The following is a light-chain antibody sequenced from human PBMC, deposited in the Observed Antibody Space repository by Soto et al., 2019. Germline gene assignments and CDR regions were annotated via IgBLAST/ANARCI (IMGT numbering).Light chain of an antibody. Sequence: QLVLTQPPSVSAAPGQKVTISCSGSSSNIGNNYVSWYQQLPGTAPKLLIYDNNKRPSGIPDRFSGSKSGTSATLGITGLQTGDEADYYCGTWDSSLSAGGVFGGGTKLTVL. V-gene: IGLV1-51*01. CDR2: DNN. CDR1: SSNIGNNY. CDR3: GTWDSSLSAGGV. J-gene: IGLJ3*02.